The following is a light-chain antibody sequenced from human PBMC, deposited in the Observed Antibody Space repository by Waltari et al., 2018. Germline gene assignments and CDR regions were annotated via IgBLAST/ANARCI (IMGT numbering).Light chain of an antibody. J-gene: IGLJ3*02. CDR1: RGHSTNV. CDR3: QTGGHGTWV. CDR2: VNSDGSH. Sequence: QLVLTQSPSASASLGASVKLTCTLSRGHSTNVIAWLQKRPERGPRYLMKVNSDGSHNKGDEIPDRFSGSSSGAEHYLTISSLQSEDEADYYCQTGGHGTWVFGGGTKLTVL. V-gene: IGLV4-69*01.